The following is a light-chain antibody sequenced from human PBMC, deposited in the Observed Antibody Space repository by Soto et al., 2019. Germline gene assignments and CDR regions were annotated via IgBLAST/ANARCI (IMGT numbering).Light chain of an antibody. CDR3: NSYTSKSTGV. CDR1: SSDVGGYNY. V-gene: IGLV2-14*01. J-gene: IGLJ1*01. CDR2: EVS. Sequence: QSALTQPAYVSGSRGQSITISCTGTSSDVGGYNYVSWYQQHPGKAPKLIIYEVSNRPSGVSNRFSGSKSGNTASLTISGLQAEDEADYYCNSYTSKSTGVFGTGTKLTAL.